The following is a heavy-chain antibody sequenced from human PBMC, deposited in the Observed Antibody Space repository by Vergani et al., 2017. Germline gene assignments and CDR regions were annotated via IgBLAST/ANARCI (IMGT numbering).Heavy chain of an antibody. D-gene: IGHD4/OR15-4a*01. J-gene: IGHJ4*02. CDR3: AKHFRGWCIDY. Sequence: QVQLVESGGGVAQRGGSLRLSCATSGFTLSNYDMQWIRQGPGKGLEFVAFIQFDGSNQYYADSVKGRFTLSRDFSKNTLYLQMNSLRTDDTATYYCAKHFRGWCIDYWGQGTQVIVSS. V-gene: IGHV3-30*02. CDR2: IQFDGSNQ. CDR1: GFTLSNYD.